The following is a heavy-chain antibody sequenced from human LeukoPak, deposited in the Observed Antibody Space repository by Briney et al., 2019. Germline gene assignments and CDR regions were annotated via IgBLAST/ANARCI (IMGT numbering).Heavy chain of an antibody. Sequence: PGGSLRLSCAASGFTFSSYWMSWVRQAPGKGLEWVANIKQDGSEKYYVDSVKGRFTISRDNAKNSLYLQMNSLRAEDTAVYYCARLGIAAASPFDYWGQGTLVTVSS. CDR1: GFTFSSYW. CDR2: IKQDGSEK. CDR3: ARLGIAAASPFDY. J-gene: IGHJ4*02. D-gene: IGHD6-13*01. V-gene: IGHV3-7*01.